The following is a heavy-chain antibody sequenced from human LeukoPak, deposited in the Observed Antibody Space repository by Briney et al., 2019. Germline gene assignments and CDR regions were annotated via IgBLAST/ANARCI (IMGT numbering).Heavy chain of an antibody. J-gene: IGHJ4*02. Sequence: AGGSLRLSCAASGFTFSSYWMSWVRQAPGKGLEWVANIKQDGSEKYYVDSVKGRFTISRDNAKNSLYLQMNSLRAEDTAVYYCAKVTYGSGTYGAFDYWGQGTLVTVSS. CDR1: GFTFSSYW. D-gene: IGHD3-10*01. CDR2: IKQDGSEK. CDR3: AKVTYGSGTYGAFDY. V-gene: IGHV3-7*03.